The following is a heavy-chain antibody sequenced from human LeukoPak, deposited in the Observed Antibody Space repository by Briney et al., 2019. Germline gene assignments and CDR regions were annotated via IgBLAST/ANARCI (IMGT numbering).Heavy chain of an antibody. CDR2: IYPGDSDT. D-gene: IGHD6-13*01. Sequence: GESLKISGKGSGYSFTSYWIGWVREMPGKGLEWLGIIYPGDSDTRYSPSFQGQATISGQVTISVDKSISTAYLQWSSLKASDTAMYHCARRLSSMYDAFDIWGQGTMVTVSS. V-gene: IGHV5-51*01. J-gene: IGHJ3*02. CDR3: ARRLSSMYDAFDI. CDR1: GYSFTSYW.